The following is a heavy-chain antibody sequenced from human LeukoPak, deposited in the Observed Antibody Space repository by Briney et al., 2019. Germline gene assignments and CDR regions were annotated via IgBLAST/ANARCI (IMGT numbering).Heavy chain of an antibody. J-gene: IGHJ3*01. Sequence: SETLSLTCNVSGASINTYYWSWIRQSAGGGLEFIGRVYTSGSPDYNPSLKSRVIMSADTSKNQFSLKLRSVTAADTALYYCARVGGPVPAALEDAFDLWGQGTMVTVSS. D-gene: IGHD2-15*01. CDR3: ARVGGPVPAALEDAFDL. V-gene: IGHV4-4*07. CDR1: GASINTYY. CDR2: VYTSGSP.